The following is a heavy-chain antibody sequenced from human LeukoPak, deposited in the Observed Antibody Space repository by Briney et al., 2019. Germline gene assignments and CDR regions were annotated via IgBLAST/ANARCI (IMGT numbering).Heavy chain of an antibody. CDR1: GFTFSSCG. CDR3: AKSHLYSSSPNYFDY. CDR2: IRGSDGYT. V-gene: IGHV3-23*01. J-gene: IGHJ4*02. D-gene: IGHD6-13*01. Sequence: GGSLRLSCAASGFTFSSCGMSWARQAPGKGLEWVSSIRGSDGYTYYADSVKGRFTISRDNSRNTLYLQMNSLRAEDTAAYYCAKSHLYSSSPNYFDYWGQGTLVTVSA.